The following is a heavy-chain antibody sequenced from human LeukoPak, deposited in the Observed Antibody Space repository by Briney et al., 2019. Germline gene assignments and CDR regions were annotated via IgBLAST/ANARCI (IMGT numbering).Heavy chain of an antibody. CDR3: ARDGVDIVVKRSWLKPVGDHYYYYMDV. CDR2: IIPIFGTA. Sequence: SVKVSCKASGGTFSSYAISWVRQAPGQGLEWMGGIIPIFGTANYAQKFQGRVTMTRDTSISTAYMELSSLRSDDTAVYYCARDGVDIVVKRSWLKPVGDHYYYYMDVWGKGTPVTVSS. CDR1: GGTFSSYA. D-gene: IGHD2-2*01. V-gene: IGHV1-69*05. J-gene: IGHJ6*03.